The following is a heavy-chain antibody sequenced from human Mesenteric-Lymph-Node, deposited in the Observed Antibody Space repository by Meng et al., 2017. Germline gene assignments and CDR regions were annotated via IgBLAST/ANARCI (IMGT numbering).Heavy chain of an antibody. J-gene: IGHJ4*02. V-gene: IGHV3-21*01. CDR3: ARDTPGLLFDY. Sequence: EVQLVESGGGLVKPGWVLRISCAASGFTFSSYTINWVRRAPGKGLEWVSSISSSSNYIYSADSVKGRFTISRDNAKNSLYLQMNSLRAEDTAVYYCARDTPGLLFDYWGQGTLVTVSS. D-gene: IGHD5-18*01. CDR2: ISSSSNYI. CDR1: GFTFSSYT.